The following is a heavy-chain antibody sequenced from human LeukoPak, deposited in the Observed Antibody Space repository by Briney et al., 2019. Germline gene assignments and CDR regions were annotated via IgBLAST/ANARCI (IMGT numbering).Heavy chain of an antibody. V-gene: IGHV3-23*01. J-gene: IGHJ4*02. CDR1: GFTFSSYA. CDR2: ISGSGGST. CDR3: AKDRFGYCSGGSCYLIDY. Sequence: GGSLRLSCAASGFTFSSYAMSWVRQAPGKGLEWVSAISGSGGSTYYAGSVKGRFTISRDNSKNTLYLQMNSLRAEDTAVYYCAKDRFGYCSGGSCYLIDYWGQGTLVTVSS. D-gene: IGHD2-15*01.